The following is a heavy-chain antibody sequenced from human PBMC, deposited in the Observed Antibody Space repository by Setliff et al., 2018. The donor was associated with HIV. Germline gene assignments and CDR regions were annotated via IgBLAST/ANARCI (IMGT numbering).Heavy chain of an antibody. CDR3: VRGPQFRPH. Sequence: GGSLRLSCAASGFTFSRYSMNWVRQAPGKGLEWVSYISSSSSSTYHADSVKGRFTISRDNAKNTLYLQMNRLRAEDTALYYCVRGPQFRPHWGQGTLVTVSS. CDR2: ISSSSSST. J-gene: IGHJ4*02. CDR1: GFTFSRYS. V-gene: IGHV3-48*04.